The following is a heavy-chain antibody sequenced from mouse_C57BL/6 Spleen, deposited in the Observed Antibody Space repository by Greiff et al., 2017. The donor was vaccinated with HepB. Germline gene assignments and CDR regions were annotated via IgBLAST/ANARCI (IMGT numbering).Heavy chain of an antibody. D-gene: IGHD2-14*01. CDR3: ALLEAWFAY. CDR1: GYAFSSSW. V-gene: IGHV1-82*01. Sequence: VQLQQSGPELVKPGASVKISCKASGYAFSSSWMNWVKQRPGKGLEWIGRIYPGDGDTNYNGKFKGKATLTADKSSSTAYMQLSSLTSEDSAVYFCALLEAWFAYWGQGTLVTVSA. CDR2: IYPGDGDT. J-gene: IGHJ3*01.